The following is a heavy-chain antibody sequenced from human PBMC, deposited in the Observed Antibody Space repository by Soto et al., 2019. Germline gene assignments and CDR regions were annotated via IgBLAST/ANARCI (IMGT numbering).Heavy chain of an antibody. J-gene: IGHJ4*02. CDR1: GGSISSYY. CDR2: VFYTGIT. CDR3: TTWGAGAGTT. Sequence: QVHLQESGPGLVKPAETLSLTCSVSGGSISSYYWSWIRQSPGKGLEWIGYVFYTGITKYNPSFKSRATISGDTSRNQFSLNLMSVPAADTAVYYCTTWGAGAGTTWGQGIRVNVSP. D-gene: IGHD6-19*01. V-gene: IGHV4-59*01.